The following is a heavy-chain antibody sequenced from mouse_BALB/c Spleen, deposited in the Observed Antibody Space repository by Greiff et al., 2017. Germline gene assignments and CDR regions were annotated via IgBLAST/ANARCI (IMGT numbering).Heavy chain of an antibody. D-gene: IGHD2-1*01. CDR3: ARNYGNYDAWFAY. V-gene: IGHV1-18*01. CDR2: INPNNGGT. Sequence: VQLKQSGPELVKPGASVKIPCKASGYTFTDYNMDWVKQSHGKSLEWIGDINPNNGGTIYNQKFKGKATLTVDKSSSTAYMELRSLTSEDTAVYYCARNYGNYDAWFAYWGQGTLVTVSA. J-gene: IGHJ3*01. CDR1: GYTFTDYN.